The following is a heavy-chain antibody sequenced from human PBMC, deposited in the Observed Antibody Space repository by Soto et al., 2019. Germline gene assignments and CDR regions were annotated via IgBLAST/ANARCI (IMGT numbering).Heavy chain of an antibody. V-gene: IGHV1-46*01. Sequence: QVQLVQSGAEVKKPGASVKVSCKASGYTFTSYYMHWVRQAPGQGLEWMGIINPSGGSTSYAQKFKGRVTMTRDTSTSTVYMELSSLRSEDTAVYYCARDHGVLSSGLIVSAEYFQHWGQGTLVTVSS. J-gene: IGHJ1*01. CDR2: INPSGGST. CDR1: GYTFTSYY. D-gene: IGHD2-15*01. CDR3: ARDHGVLSSGLIVSAEYFQH.